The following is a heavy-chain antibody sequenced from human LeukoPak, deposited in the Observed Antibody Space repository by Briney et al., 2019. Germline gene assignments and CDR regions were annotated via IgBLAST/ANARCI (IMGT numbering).Heavy chain of an antibody. V-gene: IGHV4-34*01. J-gene: IGHJ5*02. D-gene: IGHD6-13*01. CDR3: ARLGGSSSWYSGWFDP. Sequence: SETLSLTCAVYGGSFSGYYWSWIRQPPGKGLEWIGEINHSGSTNYNPSLKSRVTISVGTSKNQFSLKLSSVTAADTAVYYCARLGGSSSWYSGWFDPWGQGTLVTVSS. CDR2: INHSGST. CDR1: GGSFSGYY.